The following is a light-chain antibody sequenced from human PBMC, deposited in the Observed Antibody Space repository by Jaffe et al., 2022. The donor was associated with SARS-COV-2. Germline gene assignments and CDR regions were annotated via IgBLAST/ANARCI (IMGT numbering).Light chain of an antibody. J-gene: IGKJ3*01. Sequence: DIQMTQSPSSLSASVGDRVTITCRASQSISSYLNWYQQKPGKAPKLLIYAASSLQSGVPSRFSGSGSGTDFTLTISSLQPEDFATYYCQQSYIWGTFGPGTKVDIK. CDR3: QQSYIWGT. CDR2: AAS. V-gene: IGKV1-39*01. CDR1: QSISSY.